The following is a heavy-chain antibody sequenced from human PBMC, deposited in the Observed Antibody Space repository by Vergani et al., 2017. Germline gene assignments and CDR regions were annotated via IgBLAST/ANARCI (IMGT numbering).Heavy chain of an antibody. Sequence: QVQLVQSGADVKKPGASVKVSCKASGYTFTDYYMHWVRQAPGQGLEWMGWISPNSGGTNYAHKFQGRVTMTRDTSISTAYMELNRLRSDDTAVYYCARGWFGEWEWFDPWGQGTLVTVSS. V-gene: IGHV1-2*07. D-gene: IGHD3-10*01. CDR3: ARGWFGEWEWFDP. J-gene: IGHJ5*02. CDR1: GYTFTDYY. CDR2: ISPNSGGT.